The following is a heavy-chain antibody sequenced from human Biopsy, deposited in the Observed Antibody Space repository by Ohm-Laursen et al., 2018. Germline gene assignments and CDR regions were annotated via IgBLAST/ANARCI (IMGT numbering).Heavy chain of an antibody. CDR1: GFGVNTYG. J-gene: IGHJ6*02. V-gene: IGHV3-30*03. CDR3: ARESALKWYQSLSYFNGMDV. D-gene: IGHD2-2*01. CDR2: ISSDGTKE. Sequence: SLRLSCAAPGFGVNTYGMHWVRQGPGKGLEWVSVISSDGTKELYADSVKGRFTISRDNAKNSLFPHMNSLRAEDTAVYYCARESALKWYQSLSYFNGMDVWGQGTTVTVSS.